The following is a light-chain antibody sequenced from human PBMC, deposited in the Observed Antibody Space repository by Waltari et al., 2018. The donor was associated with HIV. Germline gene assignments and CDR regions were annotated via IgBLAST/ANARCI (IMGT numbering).Light chain of an antibody. CDR3: QSYDSDLTGVV. V-gene: IGLV1-40*01. Sequence: HSVLTQPPSVSGAPGQRVTLPCSGSLSNIGAPYDVHWYQQFPGSAPKLLISGKNQRQLGVPDRFSGSQSGTSASLVITSLLTDDEAVYFCQSYDSDLTGVVFGGGTQVTV. J-gene: IGLJ6*01. CDR2: GKN. CDR1: LSNIGAPYD.